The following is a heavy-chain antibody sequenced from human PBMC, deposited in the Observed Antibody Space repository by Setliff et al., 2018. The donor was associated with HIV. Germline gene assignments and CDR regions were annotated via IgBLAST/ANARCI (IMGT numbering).Heavy chain of an antibody. J-gene: IGHJ6*03. CDR2: ITYSGSA. V-gene: IGHV4-30-4*08. Sequence: PSETLSLTCTVSGGSISRDDYYWNWIRQPPGNGLEWIGYITYSGSAYYNPHLQSRVTLSIDTSNNPFSLTLRSVTAAATAVYYCARGVLITKRVTQTGGYSYYTDVWGKGTTVTVSS. CDR1: GGSISRDDYY. CDR3: ARGVLITKRVTQTGGYSYYTDV. D-gene: IGHD2-21*02.